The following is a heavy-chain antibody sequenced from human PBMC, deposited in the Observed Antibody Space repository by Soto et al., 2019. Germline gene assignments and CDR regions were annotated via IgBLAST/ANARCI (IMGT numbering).Heavy chain of an antibody. D-gene: IGHD4-17*01. J-gene: IGHJ4*02. CDR3: AKERATTTAFDY. CDR1: GFTFSRDG. CDR2: VTDNGRST. Sequence: GGSLRLSCAASGFTFSRDGMSWVRQAPGKGLEWVSLVTDNGRSTYYADSVKGRFTISRDNTKNTLFLQMNSLRAEDTAVYYCAKERATTTAFDYWGQGALVTVSS. V-gene: IGHV3-23*01.